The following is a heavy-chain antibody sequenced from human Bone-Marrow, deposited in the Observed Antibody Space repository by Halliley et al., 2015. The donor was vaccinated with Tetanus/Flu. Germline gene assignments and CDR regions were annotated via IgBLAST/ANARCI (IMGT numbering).Heavy chain of an antibody. Sequence: KGLEWIGYIYYSGSTYYNPSLKRRVTISVDTAKNQFSLKLSSVTAADTAVYYCARSRDGFDFDYWGQGTLVTVSS. CDR2: IYYSGST. V-gene: IGHV4-31*02. D-gene: IGHD2-2*01. J-gene: IGHJ4*02. CDR3: ARSRDGFDFDY.